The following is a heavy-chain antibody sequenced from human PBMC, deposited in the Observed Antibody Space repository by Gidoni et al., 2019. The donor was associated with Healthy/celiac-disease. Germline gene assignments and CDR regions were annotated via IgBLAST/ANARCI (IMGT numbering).Heavy chain of an antibody. Sequence: GRVTITADKSTSTAYMELSSLRSEDTAVYYCARVGGYDTIDYWGQGTLVTVSS. J-gene: IGHJ4*02. D-gene: IGHD5-12*01. V-gene: IGHV1-69*04. CDR3: ARVGGYDTIDY.